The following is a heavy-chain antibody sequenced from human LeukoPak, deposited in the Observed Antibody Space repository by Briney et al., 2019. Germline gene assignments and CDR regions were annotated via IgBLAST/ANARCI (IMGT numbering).Heavy chain of an antibody. CDR2: ISGGGGST. J-gene: IGHJ4*02. V-gene: IGHV3-23*01. CDR3: AKDPTGYSSSWYYFDY. Sequence: GGSLRLSCAASGFIFSSYAMSWVRQAPGKGLEWVSGISGGGGSTYPADSVQGRFTISRDNSKNTLYLQMNSLRAEDTAVYYCAKDPTGYSSSWYYFDYWGQGSLVTVSS. D-gene: IGHD6-13*01. CDR1: GFIFSSYA.